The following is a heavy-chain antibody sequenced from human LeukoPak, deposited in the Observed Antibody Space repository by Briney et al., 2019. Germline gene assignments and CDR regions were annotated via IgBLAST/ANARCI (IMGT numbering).Heavy chain of an antibody. D-gene: IGHD1-20*01. Sequence: GGSLRLSCAASGFTFSSYGMHWVRQAPGRGLEWAAVIWYDGSNKYYADSVKGRFTISRDNSKNTLYLQMNSLRAEDTAVYYCAIDRPITGDAFDIWGQGTMVTVSS. CDR3: AIDRPITGDAFDI. J-gene: IGHJ3*02. CDR1: GFTFSSYG. CDR2: IWYDGSNK. V-gene: IGHV3-33*01.